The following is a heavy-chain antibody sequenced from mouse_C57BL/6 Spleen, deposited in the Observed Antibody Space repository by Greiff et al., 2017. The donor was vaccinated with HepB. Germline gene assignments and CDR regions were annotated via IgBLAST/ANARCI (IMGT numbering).Heavy chain of an antibody. CDR1: GFTFSNYW. CDR2: IRLKSDNYAT. J-gene: IGHJ1*03. CDR3: TGLRYFDV. Sequence: EVKVEESGGGLVQPGGSMKLSCVASGFTFSNYWMNWVRQSPEKGLEWVAQIRLKSDNYATHYAESVKGRFTISRDDSKSSVYLQMNNLRAEDTGIYYCTGLRYFDVWGTGTTVTVYS. V-gene: IGHV6-3*01. D-gene: IGHD1-1*01.